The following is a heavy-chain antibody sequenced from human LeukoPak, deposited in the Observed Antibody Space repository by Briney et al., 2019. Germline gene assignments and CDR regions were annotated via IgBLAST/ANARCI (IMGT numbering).Heavy chain of an antibody. CDR2: IYTSGST. J-gene: IGHJ3*02. CDR1: GGSISSGSYY. V-gene: IGHV4-61*02. D-gene: IGHD6-6*01. Sequence: SETLSLTCTVSGGSISSGSYYWSWIRQPAGKGLEWIGRIYTSGSTNYNPSLKSRVTISVDTSKNQFSLKLSSVTAADTAVYYCAREGVYSSPWNAFDIWGQGTMVTVSS. CDR3: AREGVYSSPWNAFDI.